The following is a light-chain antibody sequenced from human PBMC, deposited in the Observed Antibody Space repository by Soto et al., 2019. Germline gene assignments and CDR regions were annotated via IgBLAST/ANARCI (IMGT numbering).Light chain of an antibody. Sequence: ENVLTQSPGTLSLSPGDRATLSCRASQSFNSNYLVWYQQKPGQAPRHLIYGASSRATGIPDRFSGSGSGTDFTLTINRLEPEDFAVYYCQQYDNSPLYTFGQGTKLEIK. CDR2: GAS. CDR3: QQYDNSPLYT. J-gene: IGKJ2*01. CDR1: QSFNSNY. V-gene: IGKV3-20*01.